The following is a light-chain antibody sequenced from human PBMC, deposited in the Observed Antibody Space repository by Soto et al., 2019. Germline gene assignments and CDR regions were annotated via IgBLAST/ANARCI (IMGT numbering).Light chain of an antibody. CDR2: AAS. Sequence: IQLTQSPSSLSASVGDRVTITCRASQGISSYLAWYQQKPGKAPKLLIYAASTLQSGVPSRFSGSGSGTDFTLTISRLQPEDFATYYCQQLNSYPSTFGQGTRLEIK. V-gene: IGKV1-9*01. CDR1: QGISSY. CDR3: QQLNSYPST. J-gene: IGKJ5*01.